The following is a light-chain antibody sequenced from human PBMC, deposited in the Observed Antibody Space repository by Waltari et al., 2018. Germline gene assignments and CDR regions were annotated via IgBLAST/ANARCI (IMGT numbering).Light chain of an antibody. CDR2: KAS. CDR1: QSISNW. Sequence: DIQLSQSPSTLSASVGDRFTITCRASQSISNWLSWYQQQPGTAPKLLIYKASTLESGVPSRFIGSGSGAEFTLTISSRQADDFATYYCRQYNSYSLLTFGGGTKVEIK. CDR3: RQYNSYSLLT. V-gene: IGKV1-5*03. J-gene: IGKJ4*01.